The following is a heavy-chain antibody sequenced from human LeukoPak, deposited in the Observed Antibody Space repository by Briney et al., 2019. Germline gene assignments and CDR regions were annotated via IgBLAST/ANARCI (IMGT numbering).Heavy chain of an antibody. CDR2: IYYSGGT. CDR1: GGSISNYY. J-gene: IGHJ6*03. D-gene: IGHD3-16*01. V-gene: IGHV4-59*01. CDR3: ARNIRGGGYYYYYMDV. Sequence: SETLSLTCTVSGGSISNYYWSWIRQPPGKGLEWIGYIYYSGGTNYNPSLKSRVTISVDTSKNQFSLKLRSVTAADTAVYYCARNIRGGGYYYYYMDVWGKGTTVTVSS.